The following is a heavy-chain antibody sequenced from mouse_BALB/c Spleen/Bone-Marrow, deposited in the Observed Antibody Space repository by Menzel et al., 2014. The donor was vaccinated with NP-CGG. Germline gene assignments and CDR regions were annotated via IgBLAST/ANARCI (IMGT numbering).Heavy chain of an antibody. CDR1: GYTFTSYY. Sequence: QVQLQQSGAELVKPGASVKLSCKSSGYTFTSYYMYWVKQRPGQGLEWIGGINPSNGGTNFNEKFKSKATLTVDKSSSTAYMQRSSLTSEDSAVYYCTREGTFFAYWGQGTLVTVSA. V-gene: IGHV1S81*02. J-gene: IGHJ3*01. D-gene: IGHD3-3*01. CDR3: TREGTFFAY. CDR2: INPSNGGT.